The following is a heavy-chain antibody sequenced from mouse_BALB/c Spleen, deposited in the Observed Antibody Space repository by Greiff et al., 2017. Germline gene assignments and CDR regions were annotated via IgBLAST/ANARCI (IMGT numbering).Heavy chain of an antibody. Sequence: ESGPGLVKPSQSLSLTCTVTGYSITSDYAWNWIRQFPGNKLEWMGYISYSGSTSYNPSLKSRISITRDTSKNQFFLQLNSVTTEDTATYYCARGVPLYPYFDYWGQGTTLTVSS. CDR3: ARGVPLYPYFDY. CDR1: GYSITSDYA. V-gene: IGHV3-2*02. J-gene: IGHJ2*01. D-gene: IGHD2-1*01. CDR2: ISYSGST.